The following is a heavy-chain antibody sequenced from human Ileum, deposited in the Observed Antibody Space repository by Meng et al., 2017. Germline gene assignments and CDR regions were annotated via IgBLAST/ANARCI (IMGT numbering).Heavy chain of an antibody. Sequence: QLQLQESGPGLVKPSETLSPMCTASGGAIRSSSHCCDWNRQPLGKGLEWIGSICYSGNTYYNPSLKSRVSMSVDTSKKQISLKLNSVTAADTAVYYCARRTGEVDLLDYWGQGTLVTVSS. CDR2: ICYSGNT. J-gene: IGHJ4*02. V-gene: IGHV4-39*01. CDR3: ARRTGEVDLLDY. CDR1: GGAIRSSSHC. D-gene: IGHD7-27*01.